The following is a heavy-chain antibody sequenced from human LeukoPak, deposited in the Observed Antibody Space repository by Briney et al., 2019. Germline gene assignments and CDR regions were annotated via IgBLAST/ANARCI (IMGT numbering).Heavy chain of an antibody. CDR1: GGSISSSSYY. CDR3: AGEWVVLVPDAFDI. V-gene: IGHV4-39*07. D-gene: IGHD3-22*01. J-gene: IGHJ3*02. Sequence: SETLSLTCTVSGGSISSSSYYWGWIRQPPGKGLEWIGSIYYSGNTYYNPSLKSRVTISVDTPKNQFSLKLSSVTAADTAVYYCAGEWVVLVPDAFDIWGQGTVVTVSS. CDR2: IYYSGNT.